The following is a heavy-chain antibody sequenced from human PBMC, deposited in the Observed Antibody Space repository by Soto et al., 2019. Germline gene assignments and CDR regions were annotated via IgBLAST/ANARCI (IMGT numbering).Heavy chain of an antibody. Sequence: QVHLVESGGGVVQPGRSLRLSCAASGLTFSNYAMHWVRQAPGKGLEWVAFISYDGTNRCYPDSVKGRFTISRDNSKNTLYLQMNGLKTGDTAVYYWARGSSSTVITGGGGSAKDYWGQGTLVPVSS. CDR2: ISYDGTNR. J-gene: IGHJ4*02. CDR1: GLTFSNYA. V-gene: IGHV3-30-3*01. D-gene: IGHD4-17*01. CDR3: ARGSSSTVITGGGGSAKDY.